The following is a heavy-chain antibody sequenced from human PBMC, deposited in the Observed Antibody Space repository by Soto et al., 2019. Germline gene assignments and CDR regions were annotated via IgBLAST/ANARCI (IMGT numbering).Heavy chain of an antibody. Sequence: ASVKVSCKASGYTLIDYYTHWVRQAPGQGLEWMGRISPKSGAINYAQKFQGRVTLTWDTSLNTAYMELSSLRSDDTAVYYCAAANVLLPSTWGQGTLVTVSS. V-gene: IGHV1-2*02. CDR2: ISPKSGAI. CDR3: AAANVLLPST. J-gene: IGHJ5*02. CDR1: GYTLIDYY. D-gene: IGHD3-10*01.